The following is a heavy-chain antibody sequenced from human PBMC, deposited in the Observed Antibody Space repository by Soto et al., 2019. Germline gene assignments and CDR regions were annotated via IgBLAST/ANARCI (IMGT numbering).Heavy chain of an antibody. CDR1: GFTFSSYS. D-gene: IGHD3-10*01. J-gene: IGHJ4*02. V-gene: IGHV3-48*01. Sequence: ESVGGLVQPGGSLRLSCAASGFTFSSYSMNWVRQAPGKGLEWVSYISSSSSTIYYADSVKGRFTISRDNAKNSLYLQMNSLRAEDTAVYYCARDGKMVRGVPYYFDYWGQGTLVTVSS. CDR3: ARDGKMVRGVPYYFDY. CDR2: ISSSSSTI.